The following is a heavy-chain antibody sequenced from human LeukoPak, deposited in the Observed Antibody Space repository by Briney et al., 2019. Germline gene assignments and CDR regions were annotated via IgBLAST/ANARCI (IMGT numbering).Heavy chain of an antibody. CDR2: IYYTGST. CDR1: GGSISSSLYY. CDR3: ARLSLGYSSSPRRFQH. D-gene: IGHD6-13*01. J-gene: IGHJ1*01. V-gene: IGHV4-39*07. Sequence: PSETLSLTCAVSGGSISSSLYYWGWIRQPPGKGLEWIGSIYYTGSTYYNPSLKSRVTISVDTSKNQFSLKLSSVTAADTAVYYCARLSLGYSSSPRRFQHWGQGTLVTVSS.